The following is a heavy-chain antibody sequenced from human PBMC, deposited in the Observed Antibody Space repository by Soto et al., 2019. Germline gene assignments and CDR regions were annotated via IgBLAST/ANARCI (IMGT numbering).Heavy chain of an antibody. CDR1: GFTFSTYT. CDR2: ISYDGSNK. D-gene: IGHD6-13*01. V-gene: IGHV3-30-3*01. CDR3: ARSQSSSWHNFGY. J-gene: IGHJ4*02. Sequence: QVQLVESGGGVVQPGRSLRLSCVASGFTFSTYTMHWVRQVPGKGLEWVAVISYDGSNKRNADSVKGRFTISRDNSKNTLYVQMNSLRTEDTAVYYCARSQSSSWHNFGYWGQGTLVTVSS.